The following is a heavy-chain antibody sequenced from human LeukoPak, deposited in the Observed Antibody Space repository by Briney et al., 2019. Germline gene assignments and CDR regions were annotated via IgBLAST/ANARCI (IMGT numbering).Heavy chain of an antibody. CDR3: ARAYSGYDYL. Sequence: GGSLRLSCAASGFTFSSYAMTWVRQAPGKGLEWVSTLSGSGGSTYYADSVKGRFTISRDNSKSTLHLQMSSLRAEDTAIYYCARAYSGYDYLWGQGTLVTVSS. CDR1: GFTFSSYA. V-gene: IGHV3-23*01. J-gene: IGHJ4*02. D-gene: IGHD5-12*01. CDR2: LSGSGGST.